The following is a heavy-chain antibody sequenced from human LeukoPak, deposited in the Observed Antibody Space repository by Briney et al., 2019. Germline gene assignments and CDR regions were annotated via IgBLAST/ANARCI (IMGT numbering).Heavy chain of an antibody. J-gene: IGHJ4*02. CDR3: ARGGYSSDY. D-gene: IGHD5-12*01. CDR1: GGSISNYY. Sequence: SDTLSLTCTVSGGSISNYYWNWIRQPAGKGLEWIGRIYTSGSTNYNPSLKSRVTMSVDTSKNQFSLKLRSMTAADTAVYYCARGGYSSDYWGQGTLVTVSS. V-gene: IGHV4-4*07. CDR2: IYTSGST.